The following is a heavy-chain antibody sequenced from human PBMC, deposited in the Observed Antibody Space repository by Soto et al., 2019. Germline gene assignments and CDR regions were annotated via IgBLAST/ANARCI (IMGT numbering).Heavy chain of an antibody. CDR3: ARLPLWFGDTRVDYYYGMDV. D-gene: IGHD3-10*01. CDR2: IYPGDSDT. Sequence: PGESLKISCKGSGYSFTSYWIGWVRQMPGKGLEWMWIIYPGDSDTRYSPSFQGQVTISADKAISTAYLQWSSLKASDTAIYYCARLPLWFGDTRVDYYYGMDVWGQGTTVTVSS. V-gene: IGHV5-51*01. CDR1: GYSFTSYW. J-gene: IGHJ6*02.